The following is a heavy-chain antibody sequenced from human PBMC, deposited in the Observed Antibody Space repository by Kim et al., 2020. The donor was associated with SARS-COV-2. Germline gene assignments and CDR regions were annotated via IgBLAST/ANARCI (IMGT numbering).Heavy chain of an antibody. Sequence: SETLSLTCTVSGGSISSGGYYWSWVRQHPEKGLEWIGYIYYSGNTYYNPSLRSRLTISVDTSKNLISLKLRSVTAADTAVYYCARDRSLSGWFDPWGQGT. CDR3: ARDRSLSGWFDP. V-gene: IGHV4-31*03. CDR1: GGSISSGGYY. J-gene: IGHJ5*02. D-gene: IGHD7-27*01. CDR2: IYYSGNT.